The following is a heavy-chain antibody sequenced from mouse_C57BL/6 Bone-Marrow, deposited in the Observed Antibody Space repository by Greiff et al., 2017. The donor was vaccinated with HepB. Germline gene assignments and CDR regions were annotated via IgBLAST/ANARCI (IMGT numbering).Heavy chain of an antibody. V-gene: IGHV7-1*01. J-gene: IGHJ1*03. CDR2: SRNKANDYTT. D-gene: IGHD1-1*02. CDR3: ARDGGGGLAAPFDV. Sequence: EVMLVESGGGLVQSGRSLRLSCATSGFTFSDFYMEWVRQAPGKGLEWIAASRNKANDYTTEYSASVKGRFIVSRDTSQSILYLQMNALRAEDPAIYYCARDGGGGLAAPFDVWGTVTTVTVSS. CDR1: GFTFSDFY.